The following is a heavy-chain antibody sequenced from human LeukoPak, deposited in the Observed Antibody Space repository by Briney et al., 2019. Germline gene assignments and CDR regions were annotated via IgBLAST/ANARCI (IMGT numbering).Heavy chain of an antibody. J-gene: IGHJ6*02. V-gene: IGHV3-9*01. CDR1: GVSFDDYA. D-gene: IGHD3-16*01. CDR2: ISWNSGSE. Sequence: GGSLRLSCAASGVSFDDYAMHWLRQAPGKGLQWVSGISWNSGSEGYADSVKGRFTISRDNAKNSLYLQMSNLRAEDTAVYFCARGGGLDVWGQGATVTVSS. CDR3: ARGGGLDV.